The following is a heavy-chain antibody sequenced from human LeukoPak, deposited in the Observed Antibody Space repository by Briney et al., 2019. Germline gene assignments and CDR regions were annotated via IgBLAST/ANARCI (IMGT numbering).Heavy chain of an antibody. V-gene: IGHV3-23*01. J-gene: IGHJ4*02. CDR3: AKGTLRYFDWFARNFDY. CDR1: GFTFSSYA. CDR2: ISGSGGST. Sequence: GGSLRLSCAASGFTFSSYAMSWVRQAPGKGLEWVSAISGSGGSTYYADSVKGRFTISRDNSKNTLYLQMNSLRAEDTAVYYCAKGTLRYFDWFARNFDYWGQGTLVTVSS. D-gene: IGHD3-9*01.